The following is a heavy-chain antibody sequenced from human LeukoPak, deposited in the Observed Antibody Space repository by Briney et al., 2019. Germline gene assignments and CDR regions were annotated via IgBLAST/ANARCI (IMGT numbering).Heavy chain of an antibody. J-gene: IGHJ6*02. V-gene: IGHV1-69*04. D-gene: IGHD5-18*01. CDR1: GGTLSSSA. CDR3: ARYQGLTAPPSYGLHV. Sequence: SVKVSYKTSGGTLSSSAITWVRQAPGQALEWMGRIIPPLNITRYTQKPERRVTITADTPTSTVHMELSSLRSEETAVYYCARYQGLTAPPSYGLHVWGQGTTVIVSS. CDR2: IIPPLNIT.